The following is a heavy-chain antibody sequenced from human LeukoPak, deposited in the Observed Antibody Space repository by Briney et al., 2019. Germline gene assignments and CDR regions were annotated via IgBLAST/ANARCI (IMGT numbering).Heavy chain of an antibody. Sequence: GGSLRLSCAASGFTFSSYTMNWVRQAPGKGLEWLSYISSSSGTMFYADSVKGRFTISRDNAKNSLYLQMNSLRDEDTAVYYCTIVGLQSGSPDDHWGQGTLVTVSS. CDR2: ISSSSGTM. CDR1: GFTFSSYT. D-gene: IGHD1-26*01. J-gene: IGHJ4*02. V-gene: IGHV3-48*02. CDR3: TIVGLQSGSPDDH.